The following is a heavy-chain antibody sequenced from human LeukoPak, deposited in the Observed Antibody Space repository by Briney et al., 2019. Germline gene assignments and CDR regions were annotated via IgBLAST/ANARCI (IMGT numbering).Heavy chain of an antibody. V-gene: IGHV1-2*02. J-gene: IGHJ6*02. D-gene: IGHD6-19*01. CDR1: GYTFTGYY. CDR3: ARDRAVAGPSYYYYYGMDV. CDR2: INPNSGGT. Sequence: ASVTASCKASGYTFTGYYMHWVRQAPGQGLEWVGWINPNSGGTNYAQKFQGRVTMTRDTTISTAYMELSRLRSDDTAVYYCARDRAVAGPSYYYYYGMDVWGQGTTVTVSS.